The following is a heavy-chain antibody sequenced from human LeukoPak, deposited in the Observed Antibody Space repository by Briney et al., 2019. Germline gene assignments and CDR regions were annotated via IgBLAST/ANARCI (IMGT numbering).Heavy chain of an antibody. V-gene: IGHV4-39*07. J-gene: IGHJ4*02. D-gene: IGHD3-10*01. CDR3: ARGQRVRGVSFDY. Sequence: SETLSLTCTVSGGSISSSSYYWGWIRQPPGKGLEWIGSIYYSGSTYYNPSLKSRVTISVDTSKNQFSLKLSSVTAADTAVYYCARGQRVRGVSFDYWGQGTLVTVSS. CDR1: GGSISSSSYY. CDR2: IYYSGST.